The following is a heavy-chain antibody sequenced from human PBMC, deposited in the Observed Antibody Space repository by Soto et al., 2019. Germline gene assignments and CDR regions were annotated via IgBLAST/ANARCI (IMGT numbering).Heavy chain of an antibody. V-gene: IGHV4-28*01. CDR2: IYYSGST. CDR3: ARSSSGSYYSYYYYMDV. Sequence: LSLTCAVSGYSISSSNWWGWIRQPPGKGLEWIGYIYYSGSTYYNPSLKSRVTMSVDTSKNQFSLKLSSVTAVDTAVYYCARSSSGSYYSYYYYMDVWSKGTTVTVSS. CDR1: GYSISSSNW. J-gene: IGHJ6*03. D-gene: IGHD3-10*01.